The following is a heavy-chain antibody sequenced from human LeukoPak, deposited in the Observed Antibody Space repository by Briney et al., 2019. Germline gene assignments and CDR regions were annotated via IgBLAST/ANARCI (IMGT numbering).Heavy chain of an antibody. CDR1: GGTFSSYA. Sequence: SVKVSCKASGGTFSSYAISWVRQAPGQGLEWMGRIIPIFGTANYAQKFQGRVTITTDESTSTAYMELSSLRSEDTAVYYCARGDYYDSSGYLPSDYWGRGTLVTVSS. CDR2: IIPIFGTA. CDR3: ARGDYYDSSGYLPSDY. V-gene: IGHV1-69*05. J-gene: IGHJ4*02. D-gene: IGHD3-22*01.